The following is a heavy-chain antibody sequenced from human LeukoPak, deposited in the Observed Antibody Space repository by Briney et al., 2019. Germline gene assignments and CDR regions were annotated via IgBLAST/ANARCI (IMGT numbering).Heavy chain of an antibody. D-gene: IGHD3-10*01. Sequence: ASVKVSCKASGYTFTSYDINWVRQATGQGLEWMGWMNPNSGNTGYAQKFQGRVTMTRNTSISTAYMELSSLRSEDTAVYYCARGVYLYGSGSYSRKGFDPWGQGTLVIVSS. CDR3: ARGVYLYGSGSYSRKGFDP. J-gene: IGHJ5*02. V-gene: IGHV1-8*01. CDR2: MNPNSGNT. CDR1: GYTFTSYD.